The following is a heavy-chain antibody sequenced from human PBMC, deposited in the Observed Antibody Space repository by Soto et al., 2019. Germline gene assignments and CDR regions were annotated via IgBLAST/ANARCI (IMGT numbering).Heavy chain of an antibody. J-gene: IGHJ4*02. D-gene: IGHD1-26*01. CDR1: GFTFSNYA. V-gene: IGHV3-23*01. Sequence: EVQLLESGGGLVQPGRSLRLSCAASGFTFSNYAMSWVRQAPGKGLEWVSAIGDSGVSTYYADSVKGRFTSSRDNSKNPLYLQMNSLRAEDTAVYYCAKDYRDLDYWGQGTLVTVSS. CDR2: IGDSGVST. CDR3: AKDYRDLDY.